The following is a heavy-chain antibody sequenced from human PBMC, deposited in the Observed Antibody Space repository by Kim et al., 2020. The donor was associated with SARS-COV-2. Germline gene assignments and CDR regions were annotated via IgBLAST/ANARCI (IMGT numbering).Heavy chain of an antibody. J-gene: IGHJ6*02. V-gene: IGHV4-30-2*04. CDR3: AREVRDYNYYGMDV. Sequence: NPSLKSRVTISVDTSKNHFSLRLSSVTAADTAIYYCAREVRDYNYYGMDVWGQGTTVIVSS.